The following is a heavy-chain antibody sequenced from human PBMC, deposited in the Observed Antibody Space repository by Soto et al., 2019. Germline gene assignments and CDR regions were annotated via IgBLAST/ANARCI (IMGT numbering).Heavy chain of an antibody. CDR1: GGTISTYY. V-gene: IGHV4-59*01. D-gene: IGHD3-22*01. CDR2: IYYSGST. J-gene: IGHJ4*02. CDR3: ARDAPPYYYDSSGYFDY. Sequence: SETLSLTSPVSGGTISTYYWSWIRQPPGKGLEWIGYIYYSGSTNYNPSLKSRVTISVDTSKNQFSLKLSSVTAADTAVYYCARDAPPYYYDSSGYFDYWGQGTLVTVSS.